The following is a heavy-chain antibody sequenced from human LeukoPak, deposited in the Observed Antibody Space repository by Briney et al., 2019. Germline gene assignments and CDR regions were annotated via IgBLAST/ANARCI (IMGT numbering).Heavy chain of an antibody. V-gene: IGHV4-34*01. D-gene: IGHD6-13*01. CDR2: INHSGST. CDR3: ARGRSSRRNWFDP. J-gene: IGHJ5*02. CDR1: GGSFSCYY. Sequence: ETLSLTCAVYGGSFSCYYWSWIRPPPGKGRGWIGEINHSGSTNYNPSLKSRVTISVDTSKNQFSLKLSSVTAADTAVYYCARGRSSRRNWFDPWGQGTLVTVSS.